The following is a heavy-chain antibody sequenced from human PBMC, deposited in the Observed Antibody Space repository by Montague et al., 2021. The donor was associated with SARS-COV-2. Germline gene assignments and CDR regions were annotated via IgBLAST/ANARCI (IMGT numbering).Heavy chain of an antibody. V-gene: IGHV4-61*01. J-gene: IGHJ6*02. D-gene: IGHD3-3*01. Sequence: SETLSLTCTVSGGSVSSGSYYWSWIRQPPGKGLEWIGYIYYSGSTNYNPSLKSRVTISVDMSKNQFSLKLSSVTAADTAVYYCARDPWRITIFGVVTRYGMDVWGQGTTVTVSS. CDR1: GGSVSSGSYY. CDR3: ARDPWRITIFGVVTRYGMDV. CDR2: IYYSGST.